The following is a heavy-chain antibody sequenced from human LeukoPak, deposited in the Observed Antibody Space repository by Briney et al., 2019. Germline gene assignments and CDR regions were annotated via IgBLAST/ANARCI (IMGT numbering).Heavy chain of an antibody. Sequence: GGSLRLSCVASGFTFSYYSMNWARQAPGKGLEWVAGIWYDGSNEDYADSVKGRFTISRDNSKNTLYLQMNSLRVEDTAVYYCARDGQNGSPYATDVWGQGTTVTVSS. CDR1: GFTFSYYS. CDR3: ARDGQNGSPYATDV. J-gene: IGHJ6*02. D-gene: IGHD3-10*01. V-gene: IGHV3-33*08. CDR2: IWYDGSNE.